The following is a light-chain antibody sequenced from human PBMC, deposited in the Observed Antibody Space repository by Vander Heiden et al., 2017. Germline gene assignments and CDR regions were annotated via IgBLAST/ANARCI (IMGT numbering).Light chain of an antibody. CDR1: SSDVGGYNY. J-gene: IGLJ1*01. CDR2: DVS. Sequence: QSALTQPPSVSASPGQSITISCTGTSSDVGGYNYVSWYQQHPGKAPKLMIYDVSNRPSGVSNRFSGSKSGNTASLTISGPQAEDEADYYCSSYTSSSLLDVFGTGTKVTVL. V-gene: IGLV2-14*01. CDR3: SSYTSSSLLDV.